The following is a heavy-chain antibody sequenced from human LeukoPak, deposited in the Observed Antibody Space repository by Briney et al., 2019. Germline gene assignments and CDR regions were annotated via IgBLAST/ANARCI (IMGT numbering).Heavy chain of an antibody. J-gene: IGHJ5*02. CDR1: GFTFSSYW. CDR2: IKQDGSEK. Sequence: GGSLRLSCAASGFTFSSYWMSWVRQAPGKGLEWVANIKQDGSEKYYVDSVKGRFTISRDNAKNSLYLQMNSLRAEDTAVYYCARDQTYSSSWYVGIWFDPWGQGTLVTVSS. CDR3: ARDQTYSSSWYVGIWFDP. D-gene: IGHD6-13*01. V-gene: IGHV3-7*01.